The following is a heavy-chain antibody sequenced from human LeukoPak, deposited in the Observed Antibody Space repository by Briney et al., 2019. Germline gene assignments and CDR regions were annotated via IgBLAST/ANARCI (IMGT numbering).Heavy chain of an antibody. V-gene: IGHV3-15*01. CDR1: GFTFDDYG. D-gene: IGHD3-16*01. J-gene: IGHJ4*02. Sequence: PGGSLRLSCAASGFTFDDYGMSWVRQAPGKGLEWVGRVKNRGDGRTTDYAAPVKGRFIISRDDSKKTVYLQMDSLKTEDTAVYFCTTEYFGGFEYWGQGTLVTVSS. CDR3: TTEYFGGFEY. CDR2: VKNRGDGRTT.